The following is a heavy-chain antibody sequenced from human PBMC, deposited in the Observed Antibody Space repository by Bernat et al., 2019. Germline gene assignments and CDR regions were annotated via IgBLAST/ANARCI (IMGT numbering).Heavy chain of an antibody. CDR2: ISGSSGII. CDR3: ARDGYNWNDFDY. CDR1: GFTFSDYY. V-gene: IGHV3-11*01. J-gene: IGHJ4*02. Sequence: QVQLVESGGGLVKPGGSLRLSCATSGFTFSDYYMTWIRQAPGKGLEWVSYISGSSGIIYYADSAKGRFTISRDNAKNSLYLQMDSLRAEDTAVYYCARDGYNWNDFDYWGQGTLVIVSS. D-gene: IGHD1-20*01.